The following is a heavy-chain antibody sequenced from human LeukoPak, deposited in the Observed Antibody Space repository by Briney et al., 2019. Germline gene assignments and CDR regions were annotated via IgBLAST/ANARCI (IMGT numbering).Heavy chain of an antibody. Sequence: SEALSLTCTVSGGSMKTYYWNWIRQPAGKGLEWIGRIYTSGTTTYNPSLESRVTMSMDTSKNQVPLILNSVTAADTAMYYCARSPLSSGGWYRADYWGQGTLVTVSS. D-gene: IGHD6-19*01. CDR3: ARSPLSSGGWYRADY. J-gene: IGHJ4*02. CDR1: GGSMKTYY. V-gene: IGHV4-4*07. CDR2: IYTSGTT.